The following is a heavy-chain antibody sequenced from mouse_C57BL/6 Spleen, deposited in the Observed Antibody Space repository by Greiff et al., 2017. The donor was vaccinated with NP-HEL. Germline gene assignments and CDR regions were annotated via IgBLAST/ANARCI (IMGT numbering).Heavy chain of an antibody. D-gene: IGHD2-2*01. V-gene: IGHV6-3*01. CDR1: GFTFSNYW. Sequence: EVKVEESGGGLVQPGGSMKLSCVASGFTFSNYWMNWVRQSPEKGLEWVAQIRLKSDNYATHYAESVKGRFTISRDDSKSSVYLQMNNLRAEDTGIYYCTEMGYGGYWYFDVWGTGTTVTVSS. CDR3: TEMGYGGYWYFDV. J-gene: IGHJ1*03. CDR2: IRLKSDNYAT.